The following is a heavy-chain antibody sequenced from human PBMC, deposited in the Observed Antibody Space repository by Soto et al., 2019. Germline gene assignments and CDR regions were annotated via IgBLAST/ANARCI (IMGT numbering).Heavy chain of an antibody. J-gene: IGHJ4*02. D-gene: IGHD6-19*01. CDR2: ISGSGGST. Sequence: GGSLRLSCAASGFTFSSYAMSWVRQAPGKGLEWASAISGSGGSTYYADSVKGRFTISRDNSKNTLYLQMNSLRAEDTAVYYCAKDLHSSGWYANYWGQGTLVTVSS. CDR3: AKDLHSSGWYANY. CDR1: GFTFSSYA. V-gene: IGHV3-23*01.